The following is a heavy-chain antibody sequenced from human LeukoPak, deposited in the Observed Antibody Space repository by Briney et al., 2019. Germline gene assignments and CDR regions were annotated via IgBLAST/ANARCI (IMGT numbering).Heavy chain of an antibody. J-gene: IGHJ6*02. CDR2: IYSGGST. CDR1: GFTVSSSY. D-gene: IGHD3-9*01. Sequence: PGGSLRLSCTASGFTVSSSYMSWVRQAPGKGLEWVSVIYSGGSTYYADSVTGRFTISRANSKNTLYLQMNSLRGEDTAVYYCARGGDVILIGYIYGMDVWGQVTTVTVSS. CDR3: ARGGDVILIGYIYGMDV. V-gene: IGHV3-66*01.